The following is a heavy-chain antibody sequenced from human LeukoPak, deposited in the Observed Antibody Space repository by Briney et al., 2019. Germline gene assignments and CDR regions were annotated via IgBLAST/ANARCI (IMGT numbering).Heavy chain of an antibody. CDR3: ARVGTSHPSSYYFDY. CDR2: INHSEST. J-gene: IGHJ4*02. D-gene: IGHD6-6*01. V-gene: IGHV4-34*01. Sequence: SETLSLTCAVYGGSFSGYYWSWIRQPPGKGLEWIGEINHSESTNYNPSLKSRVTISVDTSKNQFSLKLSSVTAADTAVYYCARVGTSHPSSYYFDYWGQGTLVTVSS. CDR1: GGSFSGYY.